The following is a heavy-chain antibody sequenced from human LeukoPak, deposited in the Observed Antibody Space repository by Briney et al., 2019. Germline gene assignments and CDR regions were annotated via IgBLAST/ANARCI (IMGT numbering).Heavy chain of an antibody. V-gene: IGHV1-2*02. D-gene: IGHD1-26*01. J-gene: IGHJ4*02. CDR3: ARESRVGAGGKFDY. Sequence: ASVKVSCKASGYTFTGYYMHWVRQAPGQGLEWMGWINPNSGGTNYAQKFQGRVTMTRDTSISTAYMELSRLRSDDTAVYYCARESRVGAGGKFDYWGQGTLVTVSS. CDR1: GYTFTGYY. CDR2: INPNSGGT.